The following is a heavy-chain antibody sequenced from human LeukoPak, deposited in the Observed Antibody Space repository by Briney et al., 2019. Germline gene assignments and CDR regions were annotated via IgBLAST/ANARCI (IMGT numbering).Heavy chain of an antibody. CDR3: AKDDYSSPSNI. CDR1: GFTFSSYA. V-gene: IGHV3-23*01. D-gene: IGHD3-16*01. Sequence: GGSLRLSRAASGFTFSSYAMSWVRRAPGKGLEWVSAISGSGGSTYYADSVKGRFTISRDNSKNTLYLQMNSLRAEDTAVYYCAKDDYSSPSNIWGQGTLVTVSS. CDR2: ISGSGGST. J-gene: IGHJ4*02.